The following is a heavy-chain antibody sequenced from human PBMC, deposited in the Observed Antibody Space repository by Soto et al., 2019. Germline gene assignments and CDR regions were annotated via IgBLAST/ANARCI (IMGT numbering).Heavy chain of an antibody. J-gene: IGHJ4*02. D-gene: IGHD3-10*01. CDR1: GFSFSDHY. CDR2: ISGGGSTR. CDR3: ASDPYYYASDY. Sequence: QVHLVESGGGLVKPGGSLRLSCAASGFSFSDHYMTRIRQAPGKGLEWVSYISGGGSTRYYAGSVKGRFTVSRDNAKNSLYLQMNSLRAEDTAVYYCASDPYYYASDYWGQGTLVTVSS. V-gene: IGHV3-11*01.